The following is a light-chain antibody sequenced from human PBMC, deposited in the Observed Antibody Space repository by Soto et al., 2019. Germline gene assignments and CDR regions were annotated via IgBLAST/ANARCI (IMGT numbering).Light chain of an antibody. J-gene: IGKJ5*01. CDR3: QQYSDLPMT. Sequence: EIGLTQSPGTLSFSPGERATLSCRASETISSNYFAWYQQKPGQAPRLLIYGASRRATGIPDRFSGSASGTDFTLTISRLEPEDFAVYFCQQYSDLPMTFGQGTRLEI. V-gene: IGKV3-20*01. CDR1: ETISSNY. CDR2: GAS.